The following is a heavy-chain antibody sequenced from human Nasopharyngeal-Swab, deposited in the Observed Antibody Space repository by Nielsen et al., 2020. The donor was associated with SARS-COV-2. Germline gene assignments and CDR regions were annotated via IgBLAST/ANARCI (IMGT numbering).Heavy chain of an antibody. Sequence: GESLKISCEGSEFFYTNYWIAWVRQVPGKGLEWLGIIYPADSDTRYNPSFQGQVTISADKSIRTAYLQWKSLKASDSAMYYCARDFDLSSGYDVWGQGTLVTVSS. CDR1: EFFYTNYW. D-gene: IGHD3-3*01. J-gene: IGHJ4*02. CDR3: ARDFDLSSGYDV. CDR2: IYPADSDT. V-gene: IGHV5-51*01.